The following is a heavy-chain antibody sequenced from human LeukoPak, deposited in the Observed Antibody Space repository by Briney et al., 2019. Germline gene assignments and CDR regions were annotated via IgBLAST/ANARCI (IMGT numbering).Heavy chain of an antibody. CDR2: IKQDGSDK. Sequence: GGSLRLSCAASGFTFSSYWMSWVRRAPGKGLGWVANIKQDGSDKYYVDSVKGRFTISRDNAKNTLYLQMNSLRAEDTAVYYCAKDNAESYYDILTGYYTPRGYFDYWGQGTLVIVSS. CDR3: AKDNAESYYDILTGYYTPRGYFDY. J-gene: IGHJ4*02. CDR1: GFTFSSYW. D-gene: IGHD3-9*01. V-gene: IGHV3-7*01.